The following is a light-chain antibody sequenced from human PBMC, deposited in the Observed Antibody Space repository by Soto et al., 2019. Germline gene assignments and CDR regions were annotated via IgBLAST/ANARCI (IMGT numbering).Light chain of an antibody. CDR2: EVS. CDR3: NSYTSSSTRV. J-gene: IGLJ1*01. CDR1: SSDVGAYNY. Sequence: QSALTQPASVYGSPGQSITISCTGTSSDVGAYNYVSWYQQHPGKAPKLMIYEVSNRPSGVSNRFSGSKSGNTASLTISGLQAEDEADYYCNSYTSSSTRVFGNGTKLTVL. V-gene: IGLV2-14*01.